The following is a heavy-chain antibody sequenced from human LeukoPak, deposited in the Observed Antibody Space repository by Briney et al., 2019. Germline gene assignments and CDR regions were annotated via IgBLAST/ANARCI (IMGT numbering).Heavy chain of an antibody. CDR2: IYSGGST. CDR1: GFTVSSSY. Sequence: GGSLRLSCATSGFTVSSSYMSWVRQAPGKGLEWVSVIYSGGSTYYADSVKGRFTISRDNSKNTLYLQMNSLRAEDTAVYYCARDGDSSGYSDAFDIWGQGTMVTVSS. D-gene: IGHD3-22*01. V-gene: IGHV3-53*01. J-gene: IGHJ3*02. CDR3: ARDGDSSGYSDAFDI.